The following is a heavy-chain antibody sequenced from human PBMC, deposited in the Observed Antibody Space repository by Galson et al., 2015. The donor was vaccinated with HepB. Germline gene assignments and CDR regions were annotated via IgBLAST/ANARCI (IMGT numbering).Heavy chain of an antibody. J-gene: IGHJ4*02. V-gene: IGHV4-4*02. CDR3: ARQYCNKGSCDQLDH. CDR1: GFTFSYYA. CDR2: IHHSGTT. Sequence: SLRLSCAASGFTFSYYAMSWVRQAPGKGLEWIGEIHHSGTTNYNPSLKSRVTMSVDKSKNQLSLEVTSVTAADTAVYYCARQYCNKGSCDQLDHWGQGTLVTISS. D-gene: IGHD2/OR15-2a*01.